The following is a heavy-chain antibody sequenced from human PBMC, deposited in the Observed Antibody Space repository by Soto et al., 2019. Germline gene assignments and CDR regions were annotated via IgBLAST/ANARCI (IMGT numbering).Heavy chain of an antibody. CDR3: ARVLYYYDSSGYYFDY. CDR2: IYSGGST. Sequence: PGGSLRLSCAASGFTVSSNYMSWVRQAPGKGLEWVSVIYSGGSTYYADSVKGRFTISRDNSKNTLYLQMNSLRAEDTAVYYCARVLYYYDSSGYYFDYWGQGTLVTVSS. D-gene: IGHD3-22*01. J-gene: IGHJ4*02. CDR1: GFTVSSNY. V-gene: IGHV3-53*01.